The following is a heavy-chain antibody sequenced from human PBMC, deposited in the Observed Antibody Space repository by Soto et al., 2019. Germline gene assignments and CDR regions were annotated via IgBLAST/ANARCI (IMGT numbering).Heavy chain of an antibody. V-gene: IGHV4-59*01. CDR1: GVSISGFY. D-gene: IGHD3-3*01. CDR3: ARGHLWLED. J-gene: IGHJ4*02. Sequence: SETLSLTCALSGVSISGFYWSWIRQPPGKGLEYIGYIYYSGSTYYNPSLKSRVTVSLDSSQNQFSLKMTSVTAADTAIYYCARGHLWLEDWAQGTLVT. CDR2: IYYSGST.